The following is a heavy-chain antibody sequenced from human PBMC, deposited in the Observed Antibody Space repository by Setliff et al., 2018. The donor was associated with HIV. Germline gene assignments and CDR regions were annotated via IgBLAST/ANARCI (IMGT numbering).Heavy chain of an antibody. D-gene: IGHD2-15*01. V-gene: IGHV3-74*01. Sequence: GESLKISCAGSGLNFNNYWMHWVRQAPGKGLVWVSHIKSDGSVIQYADTVKGRFTISRDNAKNTLNLQMNSLRVEDTAVYYCAADRIVLGDYWGQGTLVTVSS. J-gene: IGHJ4*02. CDR2: IKSDGSVI. CDR3: AADRIVLGDY. CDR1: GLNFNNYW.